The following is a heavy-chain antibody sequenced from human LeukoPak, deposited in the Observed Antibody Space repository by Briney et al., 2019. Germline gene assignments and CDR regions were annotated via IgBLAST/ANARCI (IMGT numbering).Heavy chain of an antibody. Sequence: GGSLRLSCAASGFTFSSYSMNWVRQAPGKGPEWVSYISTSSNTIHYADSVKGRFTISRDNAKNSLYLQMSSLRDEDTAVYYCARDRGTSGYLPWGQGTLVTVSS. V-gene: IGHV3-48*02. J-gene: IGHJ5*02. CDR2: ISTSSNTI. D-gene: IGHD3-22*01. CDR3: ARDRGTSGYLP. CDR1: GFTFSSYS.